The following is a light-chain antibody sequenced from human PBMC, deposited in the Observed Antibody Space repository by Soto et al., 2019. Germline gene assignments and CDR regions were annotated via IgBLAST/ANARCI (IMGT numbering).Light chain of an antibody. V-gene: IGLV1-51*01. CDR2: DNN. Sequence: QSVLTQPPSVSAAPGQKVTISCSGGISNIGDNSVSWYQHLPGTAPKRLIYDNNQRPPGIPDRFSGSKSDTSATLGITGLQTGDEADYYCVTWDSSLSAVVFGGGTKVTVL. CDR1: ISNIGDNS. CDR3: VTWDSSLSAVV. J-gene: IGLJ2*01.